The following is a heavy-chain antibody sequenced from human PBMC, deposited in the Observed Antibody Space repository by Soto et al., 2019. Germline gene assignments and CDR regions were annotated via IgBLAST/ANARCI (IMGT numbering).Heavy chain of an antibody. D-gene: IGHD4-17*01. V-gene: IGHV4-39*01. CDR2: IYYSGNT. J-gene: IGHJ4*02. Sequence: PSETLSLTCIVSGGSISGTSYYWGWIRQPPGKGLDCIGSIYYSGNTYYNPSLRSRVTISVDTSKNQFSLKLSSVNAADTAVYYCASLTPYGDYVWYWGQGTLVTVSS. CDR1: GGSISGTSYY. CDR3: ASLTPYGDYVWY.